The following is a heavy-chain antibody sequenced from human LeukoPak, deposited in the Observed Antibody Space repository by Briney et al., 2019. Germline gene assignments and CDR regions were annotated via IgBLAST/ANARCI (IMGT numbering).Heavy chain of an antibody. V-gene: IGHV4-61*08. CDR3: ARDNGSAEYFQH. D-gene: IGHD2-15*01. J-gene: IGHJ1*01. CDR1: GGSISSGDYY. CDR2: IYYSGST. Sequence: SETLSLTCTVSGGSISSGDYYWSWIRQPPGKGLEWIGYIYYSGSTNYNPSLKSRVTISVDTSKNQFSLKLSSVTAADTAVYYCARDNGSAEYFQHWGQGTLVTVSS.